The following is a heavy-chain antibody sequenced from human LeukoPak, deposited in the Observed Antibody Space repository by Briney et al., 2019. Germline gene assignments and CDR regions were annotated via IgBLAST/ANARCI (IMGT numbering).Heavy chain of an antibody. V-gene: IGHV3-53*01. J-gene: IGHJ6*02. CDR2: IYSGGST. CDR3: AKGGV. Sequence: GGSLRLSYAASWFTVSSNYLTWVRQAPGKGLEWVSVIYSGGSTDYADSVKGRFTISRDNSKNTLYLQMNSLRVEDTALYYCAKGGVWGQGIAVTVSS. CDR1: WFTVSSNY.